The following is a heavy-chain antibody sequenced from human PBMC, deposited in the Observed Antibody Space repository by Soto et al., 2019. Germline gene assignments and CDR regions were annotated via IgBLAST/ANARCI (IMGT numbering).Heavy chain of an antibody. D-gene: IGHD3-3*01. V-gene: IGHV3-33*01. CDR3: ARGERFFGVVITGSWFDP. J-gene: IGHJ5*02. Sequence: QVQLVESGGGVVQPGRSLRLSCAASGFTFSSYGMHWVGQAPGKGLEWVAVIWYDGSNKYYADYVKGRFTISRDNSKNTLYLQMNSLRAEDTAVYYCARGERFFGVVITGSWFDPWGQGTLVTVSS. CDR2: IWYDGSNK. CDR1: GFTFSSYG.